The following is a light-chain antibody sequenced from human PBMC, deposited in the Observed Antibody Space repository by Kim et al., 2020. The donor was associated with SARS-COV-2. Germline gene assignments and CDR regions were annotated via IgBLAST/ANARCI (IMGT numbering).Light chain of an antibody. CDR2: EVS. J-gene: IGLJ2*01. CDR1: SSDVGTYNL. Sequence: GQSITISCTGTSSDVGTYNLVSWYQQHPGKAPKVMIYEVSKRPSGVSNRFSGSKSGNTASLTISGLQAEDEADYYCCSYAGSSTLVFGGGTQLTVL. CDR3: CSYAGSSTLV. V-gene: IGLV2-23*02.